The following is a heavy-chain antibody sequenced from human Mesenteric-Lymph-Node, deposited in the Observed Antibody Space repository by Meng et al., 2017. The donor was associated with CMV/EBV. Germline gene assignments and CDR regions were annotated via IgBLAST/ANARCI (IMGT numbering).Heavy chain of an antibody. CDR1: GFTFDDYG. J-gene: IGHJ4*02. V-gene: IGHV3-21*01. CDR2: ISSSSSYI. Sequence: GESLKISCAASGFTFDDYGMSWVRQAPGKGLEWVSSISSSSSYIYYADSVKGRFTISRDNAKNSLYLQMNSLRPEDTGIYYCARMRTRGLDYWGQGTLVTVSS. CDR3: ARMRTRGLDY.